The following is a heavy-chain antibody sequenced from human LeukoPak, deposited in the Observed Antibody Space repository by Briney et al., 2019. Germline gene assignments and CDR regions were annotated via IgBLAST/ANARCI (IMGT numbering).Heavy chain of an antibody. CDR2: IYPGDSDT. D-gene: IGHD3-22*01. V-gene: IGHV5-51*01. CDR3: ARLSLRSAYDSSGYYHDSEKFLDY. J-gene: IGHJ4*02. CDR1: GYSFTSYW. Sequence: GESLKISCKGSGYSFTSYWIGWVRQMPGKGLEWMGIIYPGDSDTRYSPSFQDQVTISADKSISTAYLQWSSLKASDTAMYYCARLSLRSAYDSSGYYHDSEKFLDYWGQGTLVTVSS.